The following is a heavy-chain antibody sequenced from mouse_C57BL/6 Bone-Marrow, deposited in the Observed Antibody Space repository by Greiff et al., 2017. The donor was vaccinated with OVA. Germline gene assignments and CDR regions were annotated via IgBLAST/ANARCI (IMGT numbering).Heavy chain of an antibody. CDR2: ISSGSSTI. CDR3: APYDGYDVWYFDV. D-gene: IGHD2-3*01. J-gene: IGHJ1*03. Sequence: EVQGVESGGGLVKPGGSLKLSCAASGFTFSDYGMHWVRQAPEKGLEWVAYISSGSSTIYYADKVKGRFAISRDNAKNTLFLQMTSLRAEDTAMYSSAPYDGYDVWYFDVWGTGTTVTVSS. V-gene: IGHV5-17*01. CDR1: GFTFSDYG.